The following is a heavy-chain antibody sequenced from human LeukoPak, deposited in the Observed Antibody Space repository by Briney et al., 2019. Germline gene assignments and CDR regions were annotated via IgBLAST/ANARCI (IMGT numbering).Heavy chain of an antibody. CDR2: INTDDSST. CDR3: AFTKTTYYYYGMDV. D-gene: IGHD2-8*01. V-gene: IGHV3-74*01. J-gene: IGHJ6*02. Sequence: GGSLRLSCAASGFTFSSYWMHWVRHAPGKGLVWVSRINTDDSSTSYADSVKGRFTISGDNAKNTLYLQMNSLRAEDSAVYYCAFTKTTYYYYGMDVWGQGTTVTVSS. CDR1: GFTFSSYW.